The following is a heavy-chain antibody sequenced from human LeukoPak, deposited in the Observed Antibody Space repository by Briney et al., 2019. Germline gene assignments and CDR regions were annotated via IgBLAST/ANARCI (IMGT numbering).Heavy chain of an antibody. Sequence: ASVKVSCKASGYTFTSYYMHWVRQAPGQGLEWTGIINPSGGSTSYAQKFQGRVTMTRDTSTSTVYMELNSLRSEDTAVYYCARGRSIAARPGYFQHWGQGTLVTVSS. J-gene: IGHJ1*01. D-gene: IGHD6-6*01. V-gene: IGHV1-46*01. CDR1: GYTFTSYY. CDR2: INPSGGST. CDR3: ARGRSIAARPGYFQH.